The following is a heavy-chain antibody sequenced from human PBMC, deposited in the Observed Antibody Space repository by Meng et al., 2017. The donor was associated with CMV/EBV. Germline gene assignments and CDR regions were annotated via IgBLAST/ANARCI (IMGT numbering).Heavy chain of an antibody. Sequence: QVQLQESGPGLVKPSQTLSLTCSVSGGSISNGNYFWSWVRQHPGKGLEWIGYIHYNGRAYYNPSLKSRVTISVDTSKNQFFLNLNSVTAADTAVYYCAREVNVPVTSDGFDTWGQGTMVTVSS. CDR1: GGSISNGNYF. J-gene: IGHJ3*02. D-gene: IGHD3-10*02. CDR2: IHYNGRA. V-gene: IGHV4-31*03. CDR3: AREVNVPVTSDGFDT.